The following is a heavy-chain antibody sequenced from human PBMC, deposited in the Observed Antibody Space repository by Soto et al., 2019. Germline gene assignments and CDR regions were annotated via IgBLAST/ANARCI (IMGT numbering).Heavy chain of an antibody. Sequence: PGGSLRLSCTASGFTFNNYAMHWVRQAPGKGLEWVAVISYDGSNKDDADSVEGRFTSSRDNSKNTLYLQMNSLRTEDTAVYYWARSLTPRAGYFDYWGQGP. CDR3: ARSLTPRAGYFDY. CDR1: GFTFNNYA. V-gene: IGHV3-30-3*01. J-gene: IGHJ4*02. CDR2: ISYDGSNK.